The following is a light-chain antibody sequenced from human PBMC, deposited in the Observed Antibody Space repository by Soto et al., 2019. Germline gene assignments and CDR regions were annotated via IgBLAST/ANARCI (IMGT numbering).Light chain of an antibody. CDR1: SSDVGGYNY. Sequence: QSALTPPASVSGSPGQSITISCTGTSSDVGGYNYVSWYQQHPGKAPKLMIYDVSNRPSGVSNRFSGSKSANTASLTISGLQAEDEADYYCSSYTSSSTRVFGTGTKVTVL. V-gene: IGLV2-14*01. J-gene: IGLJ1*01. CDR3: SSYTSSSTRV. CDR2: DVS.